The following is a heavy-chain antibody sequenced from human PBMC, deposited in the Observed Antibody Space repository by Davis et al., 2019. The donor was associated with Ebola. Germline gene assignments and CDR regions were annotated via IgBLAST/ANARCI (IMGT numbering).Heavy chain of an antibody. Sequence: PSETLSLTCAASGFTFSSYAMSWVRQAPGKGLEWVSGISSSGESTYYADSVKGRFTVSRDNSKNTLYLQMNSLRADDTAVYYCARDLLFRELFRRYYYYYGMDVWGQGTTVTVSS. V-gene: IGHV3-23*01. CDR2: ISSSGEST. CDR3: ARDLLFRELFRRYYYYYGMDV. CDR1: GFTFSSYA. J-gene: IGHJ6*02. D-gene: IGHD3-10*02.